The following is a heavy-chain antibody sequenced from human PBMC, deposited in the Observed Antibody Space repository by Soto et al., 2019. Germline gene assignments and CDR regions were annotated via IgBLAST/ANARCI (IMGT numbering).Heavy chain of an antibody. CDR3: ALRSMAVVPEY. J-gene: IGHJ4*02. Sequence: QVQLQESGPGLVKPSETLSLTCAVSGDSISSYYCMWIRQPPGKGLESIGYLYYGRSANYNPSLKSRVTLSVDTSTNPRSLTLSSMTAADTAVYYCALRSMAVVPEYWGQGTLVTVSS. D-gene: IGHD3-22*01. CDR2: LYYGRSA. V-gene: IGHV4-59*01. CDR1: GDSISSYY.